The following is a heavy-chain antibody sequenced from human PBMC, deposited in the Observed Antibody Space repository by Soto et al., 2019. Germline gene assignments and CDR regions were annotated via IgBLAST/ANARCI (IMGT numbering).Heavy chain of an antibody. CDR3: ARRYNWNDYYFDP. Sequence: NPSETLSLTCTVSGGSIRVQSYYWTWIRQTPGKGLVWFGSSYNSGPSYVNTAINGRVTISVYTSTNQFALRLTSVTAADTAVYYCARRYNWNDYYFDPWGQGTLVTVSS. V-gene: IGHV4-39*01. J-gene: IGHJ5*02. CDR1: GGSIRVQSYY. CDR2: SYNSGPS. D-gene: IGHD1-20*01.